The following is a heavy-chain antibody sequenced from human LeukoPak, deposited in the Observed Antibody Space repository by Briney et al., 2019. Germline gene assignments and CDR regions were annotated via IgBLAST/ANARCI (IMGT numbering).Heavy chain of an antibody. V-gene: IGHV1-69*13. J-gene: IGHJ6*03. CDR2: IIPIFGTA. CDR3: ARTRITIFGAVPLNMDV. D-gene: IGHD3-3*01. Sequence: ASVKVSCKASGGTFSSYAISWVRQAPGQGLEWMGGIIPIFGTANYAQKFQGRVTITADESTSTAYMELSRLRSDDTAVYYCARTRITIFGAVPLNMDVWGKGTTVTVSS. CDR1: GGTFSSYA.